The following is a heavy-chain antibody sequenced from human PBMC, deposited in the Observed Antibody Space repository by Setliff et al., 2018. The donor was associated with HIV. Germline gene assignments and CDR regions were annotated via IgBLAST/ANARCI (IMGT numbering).Heavy chain of an antibody. CDR2: TNRRCNI. CDR1: GFTFTDYC. CDR3: ARICGGSKCSVGH. V-gene: IGHV3-21*01. Sequence: GGFLRLSCAASGFTFTDYCINWVRQAPGKGLEWVSSTNRRCNIFYADSVKGRFTISRDNAKNSLYLQMNSLRAEDTAVYYCARICGGSKCSVGHWGQGTLVTVSS. J-gene: IGHJ4*02. D-gene: IGHD2-15*01.